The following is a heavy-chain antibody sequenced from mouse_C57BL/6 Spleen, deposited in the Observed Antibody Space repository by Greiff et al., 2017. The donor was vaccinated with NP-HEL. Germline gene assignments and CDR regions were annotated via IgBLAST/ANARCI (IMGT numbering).Heavy chain of an antibody. V-gene: IGHV1-15*01. Sequence: QVQLQQSGAELVRPGASVTLSCKASGYTFTDYEMHWVKQTPVHGLEWIGAIDPETGGTAYNQKFKGKAILTADKSSSSAYMELRSLTSDDSAFYYCTRSRILVATSWDYWGQGTTLTVSS. CDR1: GYTFTDYE. J-gene: IGHJ2*01. CDR3: TRSRILVATSWDY. D-gene: IGHD1-1*01. CDR2: IDPETGGT.